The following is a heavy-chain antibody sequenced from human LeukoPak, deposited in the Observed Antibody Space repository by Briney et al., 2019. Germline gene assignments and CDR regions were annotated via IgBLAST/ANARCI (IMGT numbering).Heavy chain of an antibody. J-gene: IGHJ4*02. CDR3: AKAEGLRLGELSPPDY. D-gene: IGHD3-16*02. V-gene: IGHV3-48*01. Sequence: QSGGSLRLSCAASGFTFSSYSMNWVRQAPGKGLEWVSYISSSSSTIYYADSVKGRFTISRDNSKNTLYLQMNSLRAEDTAVYSCAKAEGLRLGELSPPDYWGQGTLVTVSS. CDR1: GFTFSSYS. CDR2: ISSSSSTI.